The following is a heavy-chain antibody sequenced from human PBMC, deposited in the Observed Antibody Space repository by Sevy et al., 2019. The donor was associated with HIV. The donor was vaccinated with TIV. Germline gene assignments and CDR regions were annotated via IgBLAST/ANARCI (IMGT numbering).Heavy chain of an antibody. D-gene: IGHD3-10*01. CDR3: ATLGGFGTLVFGY. Sequence: ASVKVSCKVSGYSLTELSMHWVRQAPGKGLEWMGGFDPEHGETIYAQKFQGRVTMTEDTSTDTAYMELSSLRSEDTAVYYCATLGGFGTLVFGYWGQGTLVTVSS. V-gene: IGHV1-24*01. CDR1: GYSLTELS. CDR2: FDPEHGET. J-gene: IGHJ4*02.